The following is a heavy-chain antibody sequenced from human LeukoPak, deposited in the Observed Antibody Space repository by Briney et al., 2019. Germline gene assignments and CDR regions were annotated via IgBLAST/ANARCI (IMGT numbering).Heavy chain of an antibody. CDR2: IYYSGSP. CDR1: GGPINSYY. CDR3: ARHHVYSSGWYGWYFDL. Sequence: SETLSLPCTVSGGPINSYYWSWLRHPPGKGLVGIGYIYYSGSPNYNPSLKSRVTISVDTSKNQFSLKLSSVTAADTAVYYCARHHVYSSGWYGWYFDLWGRGTLVTVSS. V-gene: IGHV4-59*08. D-gene: IGHD6-19*01. J-gene: IGHJ2*01.